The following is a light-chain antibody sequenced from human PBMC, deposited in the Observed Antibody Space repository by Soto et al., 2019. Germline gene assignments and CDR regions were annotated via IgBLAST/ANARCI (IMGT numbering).Light chain of an antibody. CDR2: DAS. CDR1: QSVSSY. CDR3: QQRSNWPAT. V-gene: IGKV3-11*01. Sequence: EIVLTQSPATLSLSPGERATLSGRASQSVSSYLAWYQQKPGQAPRLLIYDASNRATGIPARFSGSGSGTDFTLTISSLEPEDFAVYYCQQRSNWPATFGQGTKVEIK. J-gene: IGKJ1*01.